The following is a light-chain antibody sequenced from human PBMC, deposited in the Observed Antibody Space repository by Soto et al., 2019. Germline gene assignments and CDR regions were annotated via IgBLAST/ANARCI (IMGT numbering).Light chain of an antibody. CDR3: HQYNYWPGT. Sequence: VMTQSPVTLSVSPGERATLSCRASQRVNINLAWYQQKPGQAPRLLIYGASTRPTDIPARFSGSGSGTEFTLTIGSLQSEDFAVYYCHQYNYWPGTFGQGTKLDIK. CDR2: GAS. V-gene: IGKV3-15*01. J-gene: IGKJ2*01. CDR1: QRVNIN.